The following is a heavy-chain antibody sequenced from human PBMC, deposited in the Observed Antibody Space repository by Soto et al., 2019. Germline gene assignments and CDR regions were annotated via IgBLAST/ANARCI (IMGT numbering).Heavy chain of an antibody. D-gene: IGHD3-3*01. J-gene: IGHJ6*03. Sequence: GGSLRLSCAASGFTFSSYSMNWVRQAPGKGLEWVSSISSSSSYIYYADSVKGRFTISRDNAKNSLYLQMNSLRAEDTAVYYCAKDPKYYDFWSGYSPNYYYYYMDVWGKGTTVTVSS. CDR2: ISSSSSYI. CDR1: GFTFSSYS. CDR3: AKDPKYYDFWSGYSPNYYYYYMDV. V-gene: IGHV3-21*04.